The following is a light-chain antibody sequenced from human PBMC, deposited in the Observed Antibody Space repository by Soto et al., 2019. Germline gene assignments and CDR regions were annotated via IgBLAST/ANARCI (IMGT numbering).Light chain of an antibody. V-gene: IGLV2-14*01. CDR3: CSYTSSSIRV. CDR1: SSDVGGYNH. J-gene: IGLJ3*02. CDR2: EVR. Sequence: SVLTPPASVSGSPGQSIAISCTGTSSDVGGYNHVSWYQQHPGKAPKLIIYEVRNRPSGVSNRLSGSKSGNTASLTISGLQADDEADYYCCSYTSSSIRVFGGGTK.